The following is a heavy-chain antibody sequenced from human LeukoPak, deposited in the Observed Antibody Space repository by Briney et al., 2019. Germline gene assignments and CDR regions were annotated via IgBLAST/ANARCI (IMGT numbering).Heavy chain of an antibody. CDR3: ARHNEQRGLAY. V-gene: IGHV4-59*08. Sequence: PSETLSLTCTVSGGSISSYYWSWIRQPPGKGLEWIGYIYYSGSTNYNPSLKSRVTTSVDTSKNQFSLKLSSVTAADTAVYYCARHNEQRGLAYWGQGTLVTVSS. CDR1: GGSISSYY. CDR2: IYYSGST. D-gene: IGHD2-8*01. J-gene: IGHJ4*02.